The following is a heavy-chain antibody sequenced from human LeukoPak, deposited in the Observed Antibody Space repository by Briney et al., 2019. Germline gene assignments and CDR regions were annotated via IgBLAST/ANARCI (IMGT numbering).Heavy chain of an antibody. V-gene: IGHV3-33*01. CDR1: GFTFSSYG. Sequence: GRSLRLSCAASGFTFSSYGMHWVRKAPGKGLEWEAVIWYDGSNKYYADSVKGRFTISRDNSKNTLYLQMNSLRAEDTAVYYCAGTGIAAAGSTADYWGQGTLVTVSS. CDR2: IWYDGSNK. D-gene: IGHD6-13*01. CDR3: AGTGIAAAGSTADY. J-gene: IGHJ4*02.